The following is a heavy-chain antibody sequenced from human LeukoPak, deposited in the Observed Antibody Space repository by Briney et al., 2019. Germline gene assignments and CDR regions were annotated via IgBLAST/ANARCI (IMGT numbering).Heavy chain of an antibody. J-gene: IGHJ6*03. CDR1: GFTFSSYE. CDR3: ARDSRGYSYGWGGAGSSYYMDV. CDR2: ISSSGSNI. V-gene: IGHV3-48*03. D-gene: IGHD5-18*01. Sequence: GGXLRLSCAASGFTFSSYEMNWVRQAPGKGLEGVSYISSSGSNIYYADSVKGRFTIYRDKDKNSMYMQMNRLRAEEKAVYYCARDSRGYSYGWGGAGSSYYMDVWGKGTTVTVSS.